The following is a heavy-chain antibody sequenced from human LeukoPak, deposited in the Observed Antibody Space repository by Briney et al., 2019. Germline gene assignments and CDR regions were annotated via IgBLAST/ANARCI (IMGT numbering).Heavy chain of an antibody. Sequence: GGSLRLSCAASGFTFSSYSMNWVRQAPGKGLEWVSAISGSGGSTLYADSVKGRFTISRDNSKNTLYLQMNSLRAEDTAVYYCAKASAMIVVVSKYFDYWGQGTLVTVSS. CDR2: ISGSGGST. CDR1: GFTFSSYS. V-gene: IGHV3-23*01. CDR3: AKASAMIVVVSKYFDY. D-gene: IGHD3-22*01. J-gene: IGHJ4*02.